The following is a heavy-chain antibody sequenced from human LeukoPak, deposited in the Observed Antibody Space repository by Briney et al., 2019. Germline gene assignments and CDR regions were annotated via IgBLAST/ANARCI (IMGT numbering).Heavy chain of an antibody. CDR2: VSATGVGT. D-gene: IGHD2-15*01. V-gene: IGHV3-23*01. CDR1: GFTFINYA. Sequence: PGGSLRLSCAASGFTFINYAMSWVRQAPGKGLEWVSLVSATGVGTFYANSVKGRFTISRDNSKTTLYLQMNSLRAEDTAVYYCAAQYYRTVVADDYWGQGTLVTVSS. J-gene: IGHJ4*02. CDR3: AAQYYRTVVADDY.